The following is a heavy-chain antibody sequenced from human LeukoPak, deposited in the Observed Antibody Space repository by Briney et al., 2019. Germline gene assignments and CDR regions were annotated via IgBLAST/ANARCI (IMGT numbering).Heavy chain of an antibody. CDR1: GFTVSSNY. CDR3: ARDRTYYHAFDI. V-gene: IGHV3-66*01. D-gene: IGHD1-26*01. Sequence: GGSLRLSCAAAGFTVSSNYMSWVSQAPGKGLERVSVIYSGGSTYYADSVKGRFTISRDNSKNTLYLQMNSLRAEDTAVYYCARDRTYYHAFDIWGQGTMVTVSS. CDR2: IYSGGST. J-gene: IGHJ3*02.